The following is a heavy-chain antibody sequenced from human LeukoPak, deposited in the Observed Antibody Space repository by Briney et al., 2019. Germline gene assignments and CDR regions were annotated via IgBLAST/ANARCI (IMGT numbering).Heavy chain of an antibody. V-gene: IGHV1-2*06. CDR3: ARERGCVRDPWGY. J-gene: IGHJ4*02. CDR2: INANSGGT. CDR1: GYTFTGYY. Sequence: ASVKVSCKASGYTFTGYYMHWVRQAPGQGLEWMGRINANSGGTNYAQKFQGRVTMTRDTSISTAYMELSRLRSDDTAVYYCARERGCVRDPWGYWGQGTLVTVSS. D-gene: IGHD3-10*02.